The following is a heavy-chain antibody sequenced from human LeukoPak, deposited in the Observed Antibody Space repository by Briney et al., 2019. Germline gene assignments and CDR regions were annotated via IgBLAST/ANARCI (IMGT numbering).Heavy chain of an antibody. CDR2: IYSNGIT. Sequence: SETLSLTCTVSGGSIFSYYFNWIRQPPGKGLGWIGYIYSNGITNYNPSLRSRGTISIATSKNQFSLRLRSVTAADTAIYYCARRAYYDTSGYSPASGYFDLWGRGTLVTVSS. D-gene: IGHD3-22*01. V-gene: IGHV4-4*08. CDR3: ARRAYYDTSGYSPASGYFDL. CDR1: GGSIFSYY. J-gene: IGHJ2*01.